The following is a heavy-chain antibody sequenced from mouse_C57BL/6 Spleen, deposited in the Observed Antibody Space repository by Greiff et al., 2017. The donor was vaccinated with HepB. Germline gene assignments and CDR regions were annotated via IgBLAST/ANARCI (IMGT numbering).Heavy chain of an antibody. CDR1: GYTFTSYW. CDR3: AAYFAVFSY. Sequence: QVQLQQPGAELVKPEASVKLSCKASGYTFTSYWMQWVKQRPGQGLEWIGEIDPSDSYTNYNQKFKGKATLTVDTSSSTAYMQLSSLTSEDSAVYYCAAYFAVFSYWGQGTLVTVSA. J-gene: IGHJ3*01. CDR2: IDPSDSYT. D-gene: IGHD2-10*01. V-gene: IGHV1-50*01.